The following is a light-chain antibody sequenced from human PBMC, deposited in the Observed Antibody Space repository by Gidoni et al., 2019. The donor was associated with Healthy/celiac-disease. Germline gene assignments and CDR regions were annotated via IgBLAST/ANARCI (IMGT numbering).Light chain of an antibody. J-gene: IGKJ4*01. V-gene: IGKV2-28*01. Sequence: DSVMTQSPPSLPVTPGEQASISCRSSQSLLHSNGYNYLDWYLQKPGQSPQLLIYLGSNRASGVPYRFSGSGSGTDFTLKIRRVESEDVGVYYCMQALQTPLTFGGGTKVEIK. CDR2: LGS. CDR3: MQALQTPLT. CDR1: QSLLHSNGYNY.